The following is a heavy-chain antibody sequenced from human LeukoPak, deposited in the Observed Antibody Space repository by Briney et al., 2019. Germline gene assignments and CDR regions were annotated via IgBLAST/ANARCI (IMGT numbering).Heavy chain of an antibody. CDR3: VLGKYGVAGTGTYYFDY. CDR2: IYTSGST. V-gene: IGHV4-4*07. Sequence: SETLSLTCTVPGGSISSYYWSWIRQPAGKGLEWIGRIYTSGSTNYNPSLKSRVTMSVDTSKNQFSLKLSSVTAADTAVYYCVLGKYGVAGTGTYYFDYWGQGTLVTVSS. CDR1: GGSISSYY. J-gene: IGHJ4*02. D-gene: IGHD6-19*01.